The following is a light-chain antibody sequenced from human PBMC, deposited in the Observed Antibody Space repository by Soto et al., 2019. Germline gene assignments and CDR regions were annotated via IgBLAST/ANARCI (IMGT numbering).Light chain of an antibody. J-gene: IGKJ2*01. CDR3: QQYGNSRYT. CDR2: GVT. CDR1: QSVSSNY. V-gene: IGKV3-20*01. Sequence: ETVLTQSPGTLSLSPGDRATLSCRASQSVSSNYLAWYQQIPGQAPRLLMYGVTIRATGVPDRFSGSGSGTDVTLTISRLEPEDFAVYYCQQYGNSRYTFGQGTKLEIK.